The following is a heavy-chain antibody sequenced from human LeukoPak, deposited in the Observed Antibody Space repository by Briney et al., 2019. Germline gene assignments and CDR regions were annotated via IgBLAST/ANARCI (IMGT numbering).Heavy chain of an antibody. CDR3: ARARAGTTSPPGY. V-gene: IGHV1-2*02. CDR2: INPNSGGT. CDR1: GYTFTGYY. D-gene: IGHD1-7*01. Sequence: ASVKVSCKASGYTFTGYYMHWVRQAPGQGLEWMGWINPNSGGTNYAQKFQGRVTMTRDTSTSTAYMELSRLRSDDTAVYYCARARAGTTSPPGYWGQGTLVTVSS. J-gene: IGHJ4*02.